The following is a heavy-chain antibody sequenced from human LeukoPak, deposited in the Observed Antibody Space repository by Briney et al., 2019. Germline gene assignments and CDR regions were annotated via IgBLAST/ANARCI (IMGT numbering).Heavy chain of an antibody. CDR1: GFTFDDYA. V-gene: IGHV3-9*01. J-gene: IGHJ6*03. CDR3: ARDGGYCSSTSCYRGLNYYYYMDV. Sequence: GRSLRLSCAASGFTFDDYAMHWVRQAPGKGLEWVSGISWNSGSIGYADSVKGRFTISRDNAKNSLYLQMNSLRAEDTAVYYCARDGGYCSSTSCYRGLNYYYYMDVWGKGTTVTVSS. CDR2: ISWNSGSI. D-gene: IGHD2-2*02.